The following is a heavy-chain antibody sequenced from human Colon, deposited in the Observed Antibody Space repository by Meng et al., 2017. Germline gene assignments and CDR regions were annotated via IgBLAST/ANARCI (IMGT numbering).Heavy chain of an antibody. CDR3: ARRNSNNWFDP. J-gene: IGHJ5*02. Sequence: QGQLQQWGAGLLKPSETLSLTCAVYGGSFSGYYWNWIRQSPGKGLEWIGQINHSGRTIYNPSLKSRVTTSIDTSKNQFSLRLSSVTAADTAVYYCARRNSNNWFDPWGQGILVTVSS. CDR1: GGSFSGYY. D-gene: IGHD2/OR15-2a*01. CDR2: INHSGRT. V-gene: IGHV4-34*01.